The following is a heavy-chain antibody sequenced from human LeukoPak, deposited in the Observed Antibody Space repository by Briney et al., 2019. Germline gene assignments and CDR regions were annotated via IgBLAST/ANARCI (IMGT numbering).Heavy chain of an antibody. J-gene: IGHJ4*02. Sequence: GGSLRLSCAASGFTFSSYWMHWVRQAPGKGLVWVSRINSDGSSTSYADSVKGRFAISRDNAKNTLYLQMNSLRAEDTAVYYCARGRLNGNVDFWGQGTLVTVSS. V-gene: IGHV3-74*01. CDR3: ARGRLNGNVDF. D-gene: IGHD1-20*01. CDR2: INSDGSST. CDR1: GFTFSSYW.